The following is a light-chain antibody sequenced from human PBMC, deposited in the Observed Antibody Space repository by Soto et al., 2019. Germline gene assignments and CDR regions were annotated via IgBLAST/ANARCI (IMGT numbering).Light chain of an antibody. CDR1: SGGVSSNY. J-gene: IGLJ2*01. V-gene: IGLV6-57*02. Sequence: NFMLTQPQSVSESPGKTVTISCTGSSGGVSSNYVQWYQKRPGRAPTTVIYEDSRRPSGVPERFSGSVDSSSNSASLTISGVKPEDEADYYCQSYDSGNRGVFGGGTKVTVL. CDR3: QSYDSGNRGV. CDR2: EDS.